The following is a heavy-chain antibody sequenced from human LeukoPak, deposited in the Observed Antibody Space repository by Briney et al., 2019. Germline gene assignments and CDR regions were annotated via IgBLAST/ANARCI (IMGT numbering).Heavy chain of an antibody. D-gene: IGHD7-27*01. Sequence: PSETLSLTCSVSGYSISSAYYCGWIRQPPGKVLEWIGTMYHSGSTNYNPSLKRRVTISVDTSKNQFSLKMSSVTAADTTVYFCARGFRGDNFDYWGQGTLVTVSS. CDR1: GYSISSAYY. V-gene: IGHV4-38-2*02. CDR2: MYHSGST. J-gene: IGHJ4*02. CDR3: ARGFRGDNFDY.